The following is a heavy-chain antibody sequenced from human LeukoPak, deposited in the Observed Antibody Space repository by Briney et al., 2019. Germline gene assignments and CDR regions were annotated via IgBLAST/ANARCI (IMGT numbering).Heavy chain of an antibody. V-gene: IGHV1-69*05. CDR2: IIPIFGTA. CDR3: ARDRYSSSWYDY. D-gene: IGHD6-13*01. CDR1: GGTFSSYA. J-gene: IGHJ4*02. Sequence: ASVKVSCKASGGTFSSYAISWVRQAPGQGLEWMGGIIPIFGTANYAQKFQGRVTITTGESTSTAYMELSSLRSEDTAVYYCARDRYSSSWYDYWGQGTLVTVSS.